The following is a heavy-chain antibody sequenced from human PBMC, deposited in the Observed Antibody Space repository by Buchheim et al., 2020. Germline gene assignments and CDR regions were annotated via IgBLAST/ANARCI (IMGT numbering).Heavy chain of an antibody. Sequence: QVQLVQSGAEVKKPGSSVKVSCKASGGTFSSYTISWVRQAPGQGLEWMGRIIPILGIANYAQKFQGRVTITADKSTSTAYMELSSLRSEDTAVYYCAGGITIFGVVPYYYYGIDVWGQGTT. CDR2: IIPILGIA. J-gene: IGHJ6*01. V-gene: IGHV1-69*02. CDR3: AGGITIFGVVPYYYYGIDV. CDR1: GGTFSSYT. D-gene: IGHD3-3*01.